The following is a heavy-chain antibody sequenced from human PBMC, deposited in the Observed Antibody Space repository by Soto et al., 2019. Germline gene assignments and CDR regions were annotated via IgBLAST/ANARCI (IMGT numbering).Heavy chain of an antibody. Sequence: QVQLEQSGAEVKRPGSSVKVSCTASGGTFSSYTIIWVRQAPGQGLEWMGRIIPILGIANYAHKFQGRVTITADKATNTAYMEQSSLRSEDTAVYYWASVDQRITMVRGCISEGMDVWGQWTTVTVSS. D-gene: IGHD3-10*01. J-gene: IGHJ6*02. CDR1: GGTFSSYT. CDR2: IIPILGIA. V-gene: IGHV1-69*02. CDR3: ASVDQRITMVRGCISEGMDV.